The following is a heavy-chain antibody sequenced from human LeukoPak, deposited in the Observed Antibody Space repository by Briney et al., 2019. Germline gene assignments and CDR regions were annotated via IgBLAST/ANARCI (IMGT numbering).Heavy chain of an antibody. J-gene: IGHJ4*02. CDR1: GFTFSSYGM. CDR2: IYHSGST. CDR3: ASAAMVRGVINY. V-gene: IGHV4-4*02. Sequence: PGGTLRLSCAASGFTFSSYGMSWVRQPPGKGLEWIGEIYHSGSTNYNPSLKSRVTISVDKSKNQFSLKLSSVTAADTAVYYCASAAMVRGVINYWGQGTLVTVSS. D-gene: IGHD3-10*01.